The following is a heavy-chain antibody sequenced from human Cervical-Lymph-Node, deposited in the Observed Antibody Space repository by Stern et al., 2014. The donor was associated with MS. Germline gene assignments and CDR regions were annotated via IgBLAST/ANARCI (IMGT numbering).Heavy chain of an antibody. CDR1: GYTFTTYG. J-gene: IGHJ6*02. D-gene: IGHD6-19*01. V-gene: IGHV1-18*01. Sequence: QMQLVQSGAEVKKPGASVKVSCKASGYTFTTYGITWGLQAPGQGLEWMGWIRAYNGNTNYAQKFQGRVTMTTDTSTSTIYMEVRSLRSDDTAVYYCARLLKTVAAGYGMDVWGQGTTVTVSS. CDR2: IRAYNGNT. CDR3: ARLLKTVAAGYGMDV.